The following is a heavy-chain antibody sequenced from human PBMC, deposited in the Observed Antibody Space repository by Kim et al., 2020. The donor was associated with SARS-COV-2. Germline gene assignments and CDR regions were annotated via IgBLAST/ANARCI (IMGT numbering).Heavy chain of an antibody. J-gene: IGHJ4*02. D-gene: IGHD5-18*01. V-gene: IGHV4-39*01. CDR1: GGSITSSDYY. CDR3: ARHAGYKYGHDDDHFDY. Sequence: SETLSLTCSVSGGSITSSDYYWSWIRQTPGKGLEWIGSIYYTGSTYYYPSLKSRVTISVDTFKNQFHLRLKSVTATDRAVYYCARHAGYKYGHDDDHFDYWGQGTLVTVSS. CDR2: IYYTGST.